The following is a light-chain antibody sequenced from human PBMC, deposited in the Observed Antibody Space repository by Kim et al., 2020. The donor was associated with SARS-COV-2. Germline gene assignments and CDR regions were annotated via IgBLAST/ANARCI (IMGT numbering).Light chain of an antibody. J-gene: IGKJ4*01. CDR3: QQRKNWPPLT. CDR1: QSVDIY. CDR2: EAS. Sequence: LSPGERATLSCRASQSVDIYLAWYQQKPGQAPRLVIYEASKRVTGIPARFSGSGSGTDFTLTISSLEPEDSAVYYCQQRKNWPPLTFGGGTKLEI. V-gene: IGKV3-11*01.